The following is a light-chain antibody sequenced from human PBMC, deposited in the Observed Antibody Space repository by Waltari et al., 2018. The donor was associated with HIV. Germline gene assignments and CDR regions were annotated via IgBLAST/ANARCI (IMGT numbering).Light chain of an antibody. CDR2: GVS. Sequence: QSALTQPRSVSGSPGQSVTISCTGTSSDVGAQNYVSWYQQNPGKAPVLLLFGVSQRASGVPGRCSASKCGNAASLTISGLQAVDEADYYCCSYAGKYTWVFGTGTKVTVL. V-gene: IGLV2-11*01. J-gene: IGLJ1*01. CDR3: CSYAGKYTWV. CDR1: SSDVGAQNY.